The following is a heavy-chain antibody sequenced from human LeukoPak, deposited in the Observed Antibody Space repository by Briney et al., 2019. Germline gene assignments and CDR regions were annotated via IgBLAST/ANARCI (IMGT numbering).Heavy chain of an antibody. CDR3: ARVILGGKDTAMVDY. CDR2: IYHSGST. Sequence: RTSETLSLTCAVSGGSISSGGYSWSWIRQPPGKGLEWIGYIYHSGSTYYNPSLKSRVTISVDRSKNQFSLKLSSVTAADTAVYYCARVILGGKDTAMVDYWGQGTLVTVSS. V-gene: IGHV4-30-2*01. CDR1: GGSISSGGYS. D-gene: IGHD5-18*01. J-gene: IGHJ4*02.